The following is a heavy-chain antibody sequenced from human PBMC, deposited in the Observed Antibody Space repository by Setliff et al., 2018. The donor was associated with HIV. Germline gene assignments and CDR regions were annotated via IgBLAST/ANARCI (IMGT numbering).Heavy chain of an antibody. J-gene: IGHJ3*02. CDR1: GDSIMINNYY. CDR3: ARYSSDHDAFDI. D-gene: IGHD6-19*01. Sequence: PSETLSLTCLVSGDSIMINNYYWGWVRQSPGKVLEWFGSVCYTGTTYYNPSLLSRLTISVDTSKNQFSLKLYSVTAAYTALYYCARYSSDHDAFDIWCQGTMVTVSS. V-gene: IGHV4-39*01. CDR2: VCYTGTT.